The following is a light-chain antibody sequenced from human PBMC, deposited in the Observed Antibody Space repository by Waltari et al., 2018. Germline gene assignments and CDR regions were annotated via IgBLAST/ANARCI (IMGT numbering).Light chain of an antibody. Sequence: EIVLTQSPATLSLSPGERDSLSCTASQSVSRDLAWYQQKPGQAPRVLIFDAFISATGTPARFSGSGSGTDFTLTISSLEPEDFAVYYCQQRRDWPLTFGGGTKVEIK. CDR3: QQRRDWPLT. CDR1: QSVSRD. J-gene: IGKJ4*01. CDR2: DAF. V-gene: IGKV3-11*01.